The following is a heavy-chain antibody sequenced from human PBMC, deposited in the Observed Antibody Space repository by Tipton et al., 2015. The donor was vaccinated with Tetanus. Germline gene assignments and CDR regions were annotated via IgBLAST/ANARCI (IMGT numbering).Heavy chain of an antibody. V-gene: IGHV3-53*01. CDR1: GFTVSSNY. D-gene: IGHD2-2*02. Sequence: SLRLSCAASGFTVSSNYLSWVRQAPGKGLEWVSVILSGGTTYYADSVTGRFTVSRDISKNTLYLQMNSLRVEDTAVYYCARHTLSEDGMDVWGQGTTVTVSS. J-gene: IGHJ6*02. CDR3: ARHTLSEDGMDV. CDR2: ILSGGTT.